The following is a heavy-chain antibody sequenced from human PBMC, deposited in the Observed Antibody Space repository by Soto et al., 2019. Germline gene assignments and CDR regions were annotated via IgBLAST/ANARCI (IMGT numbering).Heavy chain of an antibody. CDR3: ARGTVRDHDFGDH. V-gene: IGHV3-74*01. CDR1: GFTFSTYW. D-gene: IGHD4-17*01. J-gene: IGHJ4*02. CDR2: MSSDGSST. Sequence: EVQLVESGGDLVQPGGSLRLSCAASGFTFSTYWMHWVRQVPGKGPEWVSRMSSDGSSTAYADSVRGRFIISRDNAKNTVYLQMNSLRVDDTDVYYCARGTVRDHDFGDHWGLGTLVAVSS.